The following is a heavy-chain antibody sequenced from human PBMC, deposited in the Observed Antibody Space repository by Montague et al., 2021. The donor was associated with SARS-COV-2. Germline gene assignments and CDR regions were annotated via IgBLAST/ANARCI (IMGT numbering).Heavy chain of an antibody. Sequence: SETLSLTCSVSSGSIISSGYYWGWIRQPPGKELEWIGNIYYSGTTYYXPSLQNRGTISVDTSKNHLSLRLSSVTAADTAVYFCARGMIRGVTTPFDYWGQGSQVTVSS. D-gene: IGHD3-10*01. CDR2: IYYSGTT. CDR3: ARGMIRGVTTPFDY. J-gene: IGHJ4*02. CDR1: SGSIISSGYY. V-gene: IGHV4-39*02.